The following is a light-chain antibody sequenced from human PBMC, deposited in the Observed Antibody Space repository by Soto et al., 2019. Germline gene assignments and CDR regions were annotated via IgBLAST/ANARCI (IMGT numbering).Light chain of an antibody. CDR3: QTWGTGYSV. CDR2: LDSDGSH. J-gene: IGLJ3*02. V-gene: IGLV4-69*01. CDR1: SGHSSYA. Sequence: QLVLTQSPSASASLGASVKLTCTLSSGHSSYAIAWHQQQPEKGPRYLMKLDSDGSHTKGDGIPDRFSGSSSGAERYLTISSLQPEDEADYYCQTWGTGYSVFGGGTKVTVL.